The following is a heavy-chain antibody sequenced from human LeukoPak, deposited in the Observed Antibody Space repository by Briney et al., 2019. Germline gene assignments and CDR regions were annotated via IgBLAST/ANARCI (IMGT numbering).Heavy chain of an antibody. CDR2: IKQDGSEM. V-gene: IGHV3-7*01. J-gene: IGHJ3*01. Sequence: GGSLRLSCVASGFTFSSYWMSWVRQAPGKGLEWVANIKQDGSEMYYVDSVKGRFTISRDNAKNSLYLQMNSLRAEDAAVYYCARGYRIVDLFCALLWGQGTTVTVSS. D-gene: IGHD1-26*01. CDR3: ARGYRIVDLFCALL. CDR1: GFTFSSYW.